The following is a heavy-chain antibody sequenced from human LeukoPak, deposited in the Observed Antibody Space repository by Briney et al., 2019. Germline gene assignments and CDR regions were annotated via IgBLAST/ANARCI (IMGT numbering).Heavy chain of an antibody. CDR3: ARVGDILTGYYLQGAFDI. J-gene: IGHJ3*02. Sequence: SETLSLTCTVSGGSISSYYWSWIRQPAGKGLEWIGSIYTTGSTNYNPSLKSRVTMSVDTSKNQFSLKLSSVTAADTAVYYCARVGDILTGYYLQGAFDIWGQGTMVTVSS. D-gene: IGHD3-9*01. V-gene: IGHV4-4*07. CDR1: GGSISSYY. CDR2: IYTTGST.